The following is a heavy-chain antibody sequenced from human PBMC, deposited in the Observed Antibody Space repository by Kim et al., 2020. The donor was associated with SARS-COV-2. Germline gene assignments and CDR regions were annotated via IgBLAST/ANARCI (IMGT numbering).Heavy chain of an antibody. Sequence: GRTSFYADSVKGRFTISRDNAKNSLHLQVNSLRDEDTAVYYCARDTLDVWGQGTTVTVSS. CDR2: GRTS. J-gene: IGHJ6*02. CDR3: ARDTLDV. V-gene: IGHV3-48*02.